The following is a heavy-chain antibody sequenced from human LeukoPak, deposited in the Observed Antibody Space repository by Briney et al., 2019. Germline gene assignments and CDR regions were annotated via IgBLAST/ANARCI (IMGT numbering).Heavy chain of an antibody. V-gene: IGHV4-38-2*02. CDR1: DYSITSDYY. D-gene: IGHD1-7*01. Sequence: SETLSLTCTVSDYSITSDYYWGWIRLPPGKGLEWIGSIYHSGSTYYNPSLKSRVTISVDTSKNEFSLRLSSVTAADTAVYYCARDERELRYDGFDIWGQGTMVTVSS. J-gene: IGHJ3*02. CDR2: IYHSGST. CDR3: ARDERELRYDGFDI.